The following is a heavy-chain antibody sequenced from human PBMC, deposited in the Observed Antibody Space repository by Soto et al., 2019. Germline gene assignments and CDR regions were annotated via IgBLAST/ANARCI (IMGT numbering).Heavy chain of an antibody. CDR2: ISGSGGST. CDR1: GFTFSSYA. CDR3: AKQGSGSGRKTSKYYDILTGSIGKYYFDY. J-gene: IGHJ4*02. V-gene: IGHV3-23*01. D-gene: IGHD3-9*01. Sequence: GGSLRLSCAASGFTFSSYAMSWVRQAPGKGLEWVSAISGSGGSTYYADSVKGRFTISRDNSKNTLYLQMNSLRAEDTAVYYCAKQGSGSGRKTSKYYDILTGSIGKYYFDYWGQGTLVTVSS.